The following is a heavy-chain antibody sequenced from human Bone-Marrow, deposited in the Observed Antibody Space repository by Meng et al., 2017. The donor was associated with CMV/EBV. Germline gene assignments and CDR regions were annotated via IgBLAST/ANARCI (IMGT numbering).Heavy chain of an antibody. V-gene: IGHV3-73*01. Sequence: GESLKTSFAGSGFTFSSYAMHWVRQASGKGLGWVGRIRSKANSYATAYAASVKGRFNISRGDSKNTAYLQMNSLKTEDTAVYYCTRLHKFDPWGQGTLVTVSS. CDR3: TRLHKFDP. CDR2: IRSKANSYAT. J-gene: IGHJ5*02. CDR1: GFTFSSYA.